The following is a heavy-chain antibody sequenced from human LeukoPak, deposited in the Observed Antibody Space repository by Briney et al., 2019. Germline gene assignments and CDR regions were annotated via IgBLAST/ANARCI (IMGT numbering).Heavy chain of an antibody. CDR3: ARGYDSSGSALEGY. Sequence: ASVKVSCKASGYTFTGYYMHWVRQATGQGLEWMGWMNPNSGNTGYAQKFQGRVTMTRNTSISTAYMELSSLRSEDTAVYYCARGYDSSGSALEGYWGQGTLVTVSS. V-gene: IGHV1-8*02. J-gene: IGHJ4*02. CDR2: MNPNSGNT. CDR1: GYTFTGYY. D-gene: IGHD3-22*01.